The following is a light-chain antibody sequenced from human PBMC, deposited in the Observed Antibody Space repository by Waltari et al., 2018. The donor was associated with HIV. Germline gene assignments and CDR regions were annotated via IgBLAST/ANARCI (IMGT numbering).Light chain of an antibody. V-gene: IGLV1-40*01. CDR1: SSNIGSNYD. J-gene: IGLJ2*01. CDR3: QSLDRSLSGSI. Sequence: QPVLTQPPSVSGAPGQRVTISCTGNSSNIGSNYDVYWYQQVPGTAPKLLLYDKSNRPSGVPDRFSGSRSGTSAALAITGLQADDEADYYCQSLDRSLSGSIFGGGTSLTVL. CDR2: DKS.